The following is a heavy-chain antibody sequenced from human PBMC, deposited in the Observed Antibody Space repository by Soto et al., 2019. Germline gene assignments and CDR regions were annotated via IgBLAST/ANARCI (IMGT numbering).Heavy chain of an antibody. V-gene: IGHV3-23*01. J-gene: IGHJ4*02. D-gene: IGHD3-16*01. CDR2: VSGSGGST. Sequence: EVQLLESGGGLAQPGGSLRLSCAASGFTFNNYAMSWVRQAPGKGLEWVSAVSGSGGSTYYADSVKGRFTISRDNSKNTLDLQRTGLRAEDAAGYFCAKEGGGWLQFGGYYFDYWGQGTLVTVSS. CDR1: GFTFNNYA. CDR3: AKEGGGWLQFGGYYFDY.